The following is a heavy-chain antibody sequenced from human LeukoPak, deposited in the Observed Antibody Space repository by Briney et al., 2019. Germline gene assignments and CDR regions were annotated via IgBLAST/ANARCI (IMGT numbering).Heavy chain of an antibody. CDR3: AREGWDLNALDI. CDR1: GLTFSSYW. J-gene: IGHJ3*02. D-gene: IGHD1-26*01. V-gene: IGHV3-7*01. Sequence: GGSLRLSCAASGLTFSSYWMSWVRQAPGKGLEWVANIKQDGSEKYYVDSVKGRFTISRDNAKNSLYLQMNSLRAEDTAIYYCAREGWDLNALDIWAKGLWSPSLQ. CDR2: IKQDGSEK.